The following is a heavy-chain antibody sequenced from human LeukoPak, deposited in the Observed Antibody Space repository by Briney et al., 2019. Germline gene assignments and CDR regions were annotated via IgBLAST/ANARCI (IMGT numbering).Heavy chain of an antibody. CDR2: IHYSGST. J-gene: IGHJ3*02. CDR3: ARAEYSGYDYHHAFDI. CDR1: GGSISSYY. D-gene: IGHD5-12*01. V-gene: IGHV4-59*01. Sequence: SETLSLTCTVSGGSISSYYWSWIRQPPGKGLEWIGYIHYSGSTSYNPSLKSRVTISVDTSKNQFSLKLSSVTAADTAVYYCARAEYSGYDYHHAFDIWGQGTMVTVSS.